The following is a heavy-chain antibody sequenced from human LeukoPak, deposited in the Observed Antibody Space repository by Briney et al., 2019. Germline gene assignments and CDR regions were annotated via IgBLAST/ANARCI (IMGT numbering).Heavy chain of an antibody. CDR2: IWYDGSNK. J-gene: IGHJ6*03. CDR1: GFTFSSYG. Sequence: PGGSLRLSCAASGFTFSSYGMHWVRQAPGKGLEWVAVIWYDGSNKYYADSVKGRFTISRDNSKNTLYLQMNSLRAEDTAVYYCAKVEYSSYPYYYYMDVWGKGTTVTVSS. D-gene: IGHD6-6*01. V-gene: IGHV3-33*06. CDR3: AKVEYSSYPYYYYMDV.